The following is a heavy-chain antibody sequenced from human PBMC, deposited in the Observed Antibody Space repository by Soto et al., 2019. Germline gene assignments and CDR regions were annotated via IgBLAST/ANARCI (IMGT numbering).Heavy chain of an antibody. CDR1: GFTFTSSA. CDR3: ARDFPLAD. J-gene: IGHJ4*02. Sequence: GASVKVSCKASGFTFTSSAVQWVRQARGQGLEWMGWIVAIFGTTNYAQKFQGRVTITADESTSTAYMELSSLRSEDTAVYYCARDFPLADWGQGTLVTVSS. V-gene: IGHV1-69*13. CDR2: IVAIFGTT.